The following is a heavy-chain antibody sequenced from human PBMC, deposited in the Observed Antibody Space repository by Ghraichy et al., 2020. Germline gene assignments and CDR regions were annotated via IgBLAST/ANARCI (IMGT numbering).Heavy chain of an antibody. D-gene: IGHD5-12*01. CDR3: AKVGTGDRGYDWYDY. V-gene: IGHV3-30*18. J-gene: IGHJ4*02. CDR1: GFTFSIYA. CDR2: LSYDGYNK. Sequence: GGSLRLSCAASGFTFSIYAMHWVRQAPGKGLEWVSFLSYDGYNKHYADSVKGRFTISRDNSKNTLYLQMNSLRAEDTAIYYCAKVGTGDRGYDWYDYWGKGTMVTVAS.